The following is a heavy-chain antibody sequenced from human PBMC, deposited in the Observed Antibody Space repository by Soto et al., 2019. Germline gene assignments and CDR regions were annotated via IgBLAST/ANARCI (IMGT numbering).Heavy chain of an antibody. CDR3: ASPNRNYPKGEWFDC. D-gene: IGHD1-7*01. Sequence: PSDTLSLTCTLSGRSIRNSSYYWRWLRQPPGKGLEWIGSIYYSGSTYYNPSLKSRVTIAVDTSKNQFCLKLSSVTAADTAVYYCASPNRNYPKGEWFDCWGQETLVTVGS. CDR1: GRSIRNSSYY. CDR2: IYYSGST. V-gene: IGHV4-39*01. J-gene: IGHJ4*02.